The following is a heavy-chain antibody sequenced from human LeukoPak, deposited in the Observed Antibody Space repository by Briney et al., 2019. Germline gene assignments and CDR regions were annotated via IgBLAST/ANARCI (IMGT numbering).Heavy chain of an antibody. J-gene: IGHJ4*02. D-gene: IGHD3-10*01. Sequence: KPSETLSLTCTVSGGSISSSSYYWGWIRQPPGKGLEWIGSIYYSGSTYYNPSLKSRVTISLDTSKNQFSLKLRSVTAADTAVYYCARDRGGNYYGDFDLWGQGTLVTVSS. V-gene: IGHV4-39*07. CDR3: ARDRGGNYYGDFDL. CDR2: IYYSGST. CDR1: GGSISSSSYY.